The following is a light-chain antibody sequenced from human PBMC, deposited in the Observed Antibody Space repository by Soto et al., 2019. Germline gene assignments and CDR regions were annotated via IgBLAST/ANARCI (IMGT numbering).Light chain of an antibody. J-gene: IGKJ4*01. CDR1: QDSDKY. V-gene: IGKV1-33*01. CDR3: QQYDSLPFT. Sequence: ILLTQSPSSLSASVGDRVTITCQASQDSDKYLSWYQQKPGKAPKLLIYDASNLEPGVPSRCSGSGSGTDFTFTISSLQPEDIATYYCQQYDSLPFTFGGGTKVDIK. CDR2: DAS.